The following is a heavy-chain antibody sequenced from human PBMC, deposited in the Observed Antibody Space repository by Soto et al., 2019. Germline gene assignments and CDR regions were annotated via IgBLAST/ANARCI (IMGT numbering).Heavy chain of an antibody. CDR3: ARESLGGDGMDV. Sequence: QVQLVESGGGVVQPGRSLRLSCAASGFTFSSYAMHWVRQAPGKGLEWVAVISYDGSNKYYADSVKGRFTISRDNSKNTLYLQMNSLRAEDTAVYYCARESLGGDGMDVWGQGTTVTVSS. CDR1: GFTFSSYA. V-gene: IGHV3-30-3*01. CDR2: ISYDGSNK. J-gene: IGHJ6*02.